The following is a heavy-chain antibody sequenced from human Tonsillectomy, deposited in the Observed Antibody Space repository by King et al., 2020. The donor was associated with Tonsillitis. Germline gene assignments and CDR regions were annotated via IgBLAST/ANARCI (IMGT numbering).Heavy chain of an antibody. CDR2: IDPSDSYT. J-gene: IGHJ4*02. D-gene: IGHD1-1*01. CDR3: ARRGTATGNDY. CDR1: GYRFTDYW. V-gene: IGHV5-10-1*03. Sequence: QLVQSGAEVKKPGESLRISCKGSGYRFTDYWITWVRQMPGKGLEWMGRIDPSDSYTNYSPSFQGYVTISSDKSISTAYLQWSSLKASDTAMYYCARRGTATGNDYWGQGTLVTVSS.